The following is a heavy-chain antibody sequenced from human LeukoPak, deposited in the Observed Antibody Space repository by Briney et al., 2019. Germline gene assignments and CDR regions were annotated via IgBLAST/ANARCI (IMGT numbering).Heavy chain of an antibody. D-gene: IGHD6-6*01. CDR3: ARGSAQSGFDY. V-gene: IGHV4-34*01. J-gene: IGHJ4*02. Sequence: KPSEALSLTCAVYGGSFSGYYWSWIRQPPGKGLEWIGEINHSGSTNYNPSLKSRVTISVDTSENQFSLKLSSVTAADTAVYYCARGSAQSGFDYWGQGTLVTVSS. CDR2: INHSGST. CDR1: GGSFSGYY.